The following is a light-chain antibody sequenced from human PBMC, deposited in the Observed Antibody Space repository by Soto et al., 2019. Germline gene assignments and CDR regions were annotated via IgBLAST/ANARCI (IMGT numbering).Light chain of an antibody. CDR1: QSVGTY. V-gene: IGKV3-20*01. J-gene: IGKJ4*01. CDR2: GAS. Sequence: EIVLTQSPGTLSLSPGERATLSCRASQSVGTYLAWYQQKPGQAPRLLMYGASSRATGIPDRFSGSGSGTDFTLTISRLEPDDLAVYYCQQYVSIPLTFGGGTNVDIK. CDR3: QQYVSIPLT.